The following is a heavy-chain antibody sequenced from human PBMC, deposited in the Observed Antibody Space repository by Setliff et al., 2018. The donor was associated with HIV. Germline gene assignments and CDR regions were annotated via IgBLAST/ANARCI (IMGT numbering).Heavy chain of an antibody. J-gene: IGHJ4*02. CDR1: GGSTSNYY. D-gene: IGHD2-15*01. CDR3: ASEKVAWTVSDSFFEF. V-gene: IGHV4-59*01. CDR2: VHYSGNT. Sequence: SETLSLTCTVSGGSTSNYYWSWIRQPPGKGLEWIGYVHYSGNTRYNPSLKSRVTISVDTSKNKFSLKLSSVTAADTAVYYCASEKVAWTVSDSFFEFWGQGVPVTVSS.